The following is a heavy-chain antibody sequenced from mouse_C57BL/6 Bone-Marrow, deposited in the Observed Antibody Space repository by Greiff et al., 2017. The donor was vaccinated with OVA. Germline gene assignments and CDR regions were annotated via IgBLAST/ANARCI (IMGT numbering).Heavy chain of an antibody. Sequence: QVQLQQSGAELVRPGTSVKVSCKASGYAFTDYLIEWVKQRPGQGLEWIGVINPGSGGTNYNEKFKGKATLTADKSSSTAYMQLSSLTSEDSAVYFCARRELYDSGLDHWGQGTTLTVSS. D-gene: IGHD1-1*01. CDR3: ARRELYDSGLDH. CDR2: INPGSGGT. J-gene: IGHJ2*01. V-gene: IGHV1-54*01. CDR1: GYAFTDYL.